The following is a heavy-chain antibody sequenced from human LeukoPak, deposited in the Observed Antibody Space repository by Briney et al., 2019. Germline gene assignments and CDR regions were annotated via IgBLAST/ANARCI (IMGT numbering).Heavy chain of an antibody. Sequence: GGSLRLSCAASGSTFSTYAMSWVHQAPGRGLEWVSAISGGGGSTFKADSVKGRFTISRDNSKNTLFLQMNSLRAEDTAIYYCAKDHPSGYYFDYWGQGTLVTVSS. CDR1: GSTFSTYA. D-gene: IGHD1-14*01. J-gene: IGHJ4*02. CDR3: AKDHPSGYYFDY. CDR2: ISGGGGST. V-gene: IGHV3-23*01.